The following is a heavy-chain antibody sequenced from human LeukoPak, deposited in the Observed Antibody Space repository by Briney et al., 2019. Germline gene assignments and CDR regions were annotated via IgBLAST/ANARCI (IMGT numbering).Heavy chain of an antibody. J-gene: IGHJ3*02. V-gene: IGHV5-51*01. CDR3: ARVKAYYGSGIDAFDI. Sequence: GESLQISCKGSGYRFTSYWIGWVRQMPGKGLEWMGIIYPGDSDTRYSPSFQGQVTISADKSISTAYLQWSSLKASDTAMYYCARVKAYYGSGIDAFDIWGQGTMVTVSS. D-gene: IGHD3-10*01. CDR1: GYRFTSYW. CDR2: IYPGDSDT.